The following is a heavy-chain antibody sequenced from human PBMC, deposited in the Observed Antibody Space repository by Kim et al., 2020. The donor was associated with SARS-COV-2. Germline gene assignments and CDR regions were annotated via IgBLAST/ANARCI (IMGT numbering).Heavy chain of an antibody. V-gene: IGHV3-30*18. J-gene: IGHJ6*02. CDR1: GFTFSSYG. D-gene: IGHD6-13*01. CDR3: AKELAAAGSYYYYGMDV. Sequence: GGSLRLSCAASGFTFSSYGMHWVRQAPGKGLEWVAVISYDGSNKYYVDSVKGRFTISRDNSKNTLYLQMNSLRAEDTAVYYCAKELAAAGSYYYYGMDVWGRGTTVTVSS. CDR2: ISYDGSNK.